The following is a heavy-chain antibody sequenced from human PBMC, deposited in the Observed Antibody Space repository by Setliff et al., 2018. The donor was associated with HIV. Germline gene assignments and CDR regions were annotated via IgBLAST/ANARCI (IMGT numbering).Heavy chain of an antibody. CDR3: AIYYYFYLDV. V-gene: IGHV1-24*01. J-gene: IGHJ6*03. Sequence: ASVKVSCEVSGYSLIELSIHCVRQAPGGGLDWMGGFDPENGQTVYAQKCQGRVTVTEGTSTNTAFMELSSLRSEDTATYYCAIYYYFYLDVWGKGTPVTVSS. CDR1: GYSLIELS. D-gene: IGHD3-3*01. CDR2: FDPENGQT.